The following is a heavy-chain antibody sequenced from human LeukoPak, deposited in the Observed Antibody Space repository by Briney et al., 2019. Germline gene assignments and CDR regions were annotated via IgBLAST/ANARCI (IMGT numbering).Heavy chain of an antibody. CDR2: VSDSGST. Sequence: SETLSLTCTVSGASISSYFWSWIRQPPGPGLEWLGYVSDSGSTNYNPSLKSRVTISVDTSKNHFSLKLSSVTAVDTAVYYCARYVAAGGFDYWGQGTLVAVSS. D-gene: IGHD2-15*01. CDR3: ARYVAAGGFDY. J-gene: IGHJ4*02. CDR1: GASISSYF. V-gene: IGHV4-59*01.